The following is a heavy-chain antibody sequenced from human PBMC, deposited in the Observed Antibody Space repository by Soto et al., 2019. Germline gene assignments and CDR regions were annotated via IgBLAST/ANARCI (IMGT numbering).Heavy chain of an antibody. V-gene: IGHV1-69*06. D-gene: IGHD3-16*01. CDR1: GGYFNNRQTLNSYP. J-gene: IGHJ6*02. CDR3: EKSWGRKIYDHDYATDG. CDR2: IIPLFGTT. Sequence: QVQVVQSGAEVKRPGSSVNVSCKASGGYFNNRQTLNSYPISWVRQAPGPGLEWMGGIIPLFGTTNYAQRFQGRVTLTTDTSTSTTYKELNKVTSDDTAMSYCEKSWGRKIYDHDYATDGWGQGNTVTVSS.